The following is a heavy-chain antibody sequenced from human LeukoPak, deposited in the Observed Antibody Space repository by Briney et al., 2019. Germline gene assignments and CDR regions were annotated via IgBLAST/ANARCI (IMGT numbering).Heavy chain of an antibody. CDR1: GFTFSSYE. D-gene: IGHD3-16*02. Sequence: GSLRLSCAASGFTFSSYEMNWVRQAPGKGLEWVSYISSSGSTIYYADSVKGRFTISRDNAKNSLYLQRNSLRAEDTAVYYCARGYHAFDIWGQGTMVTVSS. CDR2: ISSSGSTI. V-gene: IGHV3-48*03. CDR3: ARGYHAFDI. J-gene: IGHJ3*02.